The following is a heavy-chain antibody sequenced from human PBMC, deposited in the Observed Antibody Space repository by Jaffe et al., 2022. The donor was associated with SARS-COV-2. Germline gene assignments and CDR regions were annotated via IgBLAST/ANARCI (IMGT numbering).Heavy chain of an antibody. D-gene: IGHD7-27*01. V-gene: IGHV4-59*01. Sequence: QVQLQESGPGLVKPSETLSLTCTVSGGSMSSYYWSWIRQPPGKGLEWIGYIYHSGSTNYNPSLKSRVTISVDTSKNQFSLSLSSVTAADTAIYYCARVGTRALWGQGTLVTVSS. J-gene: IGHJ4*02. CDR2: IYHSGST. CDR3: ARVGTRAL. CDR1: GGSMSSYY.